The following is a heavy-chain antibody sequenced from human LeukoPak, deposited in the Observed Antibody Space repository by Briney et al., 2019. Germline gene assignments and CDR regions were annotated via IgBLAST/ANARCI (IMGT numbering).Heavy chain of an antibody. CDR3: ARSRSGYPTPYYFDY. CDR1: GYTFTSYG. Sequence: SVKVSCKASGYTFTSYGISWVRQAPGQGLEWMGRIIPILGIANYAQKFQGRVTITADKSTSTAYMELSSLRSEDTAVYYCARSRSGYPTPYYFDYWGQGTLVTVSS. D-gene: IGHD3-22*01. J-gene: IGHJ4*02. V-gene: IGHV1-69*04. CDR2: IIPILGIA.